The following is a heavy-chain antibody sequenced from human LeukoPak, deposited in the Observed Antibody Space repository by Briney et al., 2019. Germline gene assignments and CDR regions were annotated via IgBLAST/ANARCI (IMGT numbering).Heavy chain of an antibody. CDR3: ARVMDHGYSDY. V-gene: IGHV4-59*02. D-gene: IGHD3-22*01. CDR1: GGSVSGYY. J-gene: IGHJ4*02. CDR2: IFYSGST. Sequence: PSETLSLTCTVSGGSVSGYYWSWVRQPPGKGLEFIGYIFYSGSTKYNPSLKSRATISVDTSQNQFSLKLSSVTAADTAVYYCARVMDHGYSDYWGQGTLVTVSS.